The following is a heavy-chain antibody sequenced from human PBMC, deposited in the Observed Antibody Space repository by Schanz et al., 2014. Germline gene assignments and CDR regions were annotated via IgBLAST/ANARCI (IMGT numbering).Heavy chain of an antibody. CDR2: TYLGGNT. D-gene: IGHD3-22*01. Sequence: EVQLVESGGGLVQPGGSLRLSCAASGFSISDHTMRWDRQAPGKGLEPVSVTYLGGNTDYADSVKGRFTISRDDSKNTLHLQMNSLRTEDTAVYFCAKSYDTSGYSGFDYWGQGTLVTVSS. CDR1: GFSISDHT. J-gene: IGHJ4*02. CDR3: AKSYDTSGYSGFDY. V-gene: IGHV3-66*01.